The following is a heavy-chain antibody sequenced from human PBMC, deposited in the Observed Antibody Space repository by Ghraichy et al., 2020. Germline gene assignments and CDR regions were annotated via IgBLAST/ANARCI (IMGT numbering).Heavy chain of an antibody. CDR2: IYSGDNT. CDR3: ARVSGIYFGSLGY. D-gene: IGHD1-26*01. V-gene: IGHV3-53*01. J-gene: IGHJ4*02. Sequence: GGSLRLSCAASGFTVSDNYMSWVRQAPGKGLEWVSVIYSGDNTYYADSVKGRFTISRDSSKNTLYLQMNSLRAEDTAMYYCARVSGIYFGSLGYWGQGTLVTVSS. CDR1: GFTVSDNY.